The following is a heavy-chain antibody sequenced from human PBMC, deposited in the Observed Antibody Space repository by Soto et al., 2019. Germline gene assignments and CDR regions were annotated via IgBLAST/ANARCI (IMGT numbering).Heavy chain of an antibody. CDR1: GYTFTSYV. CDR3: ARDRLKLGSCSGASCYESNYYYYYYMDV. V-gene: IGHV1-3*01. Sequence: QVQLVQSGAEVKKPGASVKVSCKASGYTFTSYVMHWVRQAPGQRLEWMGWINAGNGNTKYSQEFQGRVTITRDTSASTAYMELRSMRSEDTALYYCARDRLKLGSCSGASCYESNYYYYYYMDVWGKGTTVTVSS. CDR2: INAGNGNT. D-gene: IGHD2-15*01. J-gene: IGHJ6*03.